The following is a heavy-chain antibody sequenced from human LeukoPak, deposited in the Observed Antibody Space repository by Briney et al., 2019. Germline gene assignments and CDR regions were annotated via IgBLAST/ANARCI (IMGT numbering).Heavy chain of an antibody. CDR1: GFTFSSYG. CDR3: ARESAVAGTLSFDY. V-gene: IGHV3-23*01. D-gene: IGHD6-19*01. J-gene: IGHJ4*02. CDR2: ISGSGGST. Sequence: GGSLRLSCAASGFTFSSYGMSWVRQAPGKGLEWVSAISGSGGSTYYADSVKGRFTISRDNSKNTLYLQMNSLRAEDTAVCYCARESAVAGTLSFDYWGQGTLVTVSS.